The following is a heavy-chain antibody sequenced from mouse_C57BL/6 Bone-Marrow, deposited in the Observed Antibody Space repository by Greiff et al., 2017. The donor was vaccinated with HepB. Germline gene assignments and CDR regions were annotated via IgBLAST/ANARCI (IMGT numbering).Heavy chain of an antibody. D-gene: IGHD1-1*01. V-gene: IGHV1-4*01. Sequence: VKLQESGAELARPGASVKMSCKASGYTFTSYTMHWVKQRPGQGLEWIGYINPSGGDTKYNHMFKDKATLTADKYSPTAYMQLRSLTSEDSAVYICASHYGSSEYFDYWGQGTTLTVSS. CDR3: ASHYGSSEYFDY. J-gene: IGHJ2*01. CDR2: INPSGGDT. CDR1: GYTFTSYT.